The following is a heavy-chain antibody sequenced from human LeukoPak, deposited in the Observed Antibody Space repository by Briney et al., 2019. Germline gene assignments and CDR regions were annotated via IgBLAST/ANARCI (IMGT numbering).Heavy chain of an antibody. CDR3: ARGRYGDYH. CDR2: DGSTT. J-gene: IGHJ4*02. Sequence: DGSTTTYADSVKGRFTISRGNAKSTLYLHMNILRVEDTAVYYCARGRYGDYHWGQGILVTVSS. V-gene: IGHV3-74*01. D-gene: IGHD4-17*01.